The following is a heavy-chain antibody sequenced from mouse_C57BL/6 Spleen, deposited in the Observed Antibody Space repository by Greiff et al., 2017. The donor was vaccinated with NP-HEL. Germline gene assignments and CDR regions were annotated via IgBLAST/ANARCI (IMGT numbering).Heavy chain of an antibody. CDR2: INPGSGGT. CDR3: ARSAYYSSHYYAMDY. V-gene: IGHV1-54*01. Sequence: QVQLQQSGAELVRPGTSVKVSCKASGYAFTNYLIEWVKQRPGQGLEWIGVINPGSGGTNYNEKFKGKATLTADKSSSTAYMQLSSLTSEDSAVYFCARSAYYSSHYYAMDYWGQGTSVTVSS. CDR1: GYAFTNYL. D-gene: IGHD2-5*01. J-gene: IGHJ4*01.